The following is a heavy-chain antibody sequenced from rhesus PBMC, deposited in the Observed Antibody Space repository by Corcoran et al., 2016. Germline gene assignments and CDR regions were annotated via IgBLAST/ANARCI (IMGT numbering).Heavy chain of an antibody. CDR2: ISGKNAGT. J-gene: IGHJ4*01. D-gene: IGHD6-43*01. V-gene: IGHV4-81*01. CDR3: ARSSDRSSYDYYFDY. CDR1: GVSISGYY. Sequence: QVQLQESGPGLVKPSETLSLTCTFSGVSISGYYWSWTRQPPGTGLEWIGNISGKNAGTNYNPSLKSRVTISKDTSKNQFSLNLSSVTAADTAVYYCARSSDRSSYDYYFDYWGQGVLVTVSS.